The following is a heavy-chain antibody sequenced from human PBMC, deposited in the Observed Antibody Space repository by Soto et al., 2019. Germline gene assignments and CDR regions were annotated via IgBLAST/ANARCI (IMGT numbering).Heavy chain of an antibody. CDR3: ARAGYCSGGGCYSPYYYYYGMDV. CDR1: AFSFSHYA. CDR2: ISYDGNIK. V-gene: IGHV3-30-3*01. D-gene: IGHD2-15*01. Sequence: PGGSLRLSCGASAFSFSHYAMHWVRQAPGKGLECVAVISYDGNIKRYADSVKGRFTISRDNSENTLYLQMNSLSPEDTAVYYCARAGYCSGGGCYSPYYYYYGMDVWGQGTT. J-gene: IGHJ6*02.